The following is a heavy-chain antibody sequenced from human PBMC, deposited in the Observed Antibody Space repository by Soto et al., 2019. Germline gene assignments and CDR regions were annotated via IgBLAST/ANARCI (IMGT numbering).Heavy chain of an antibody. CDR3: AITWGSGYCSSTSCYRGGSNFDY. Sequence: ASVKVSCKASGYTFTSYGISWVRQAPGQGLEWMGWISAYNGNTNYAQKLQGRVTMTTDTSTSTAYMELRSLRSDDTTVYYCAITWGSGYCSSTSCYRGGSNFDYWGQGTLVTVSS. CDR1: GYTFTSYG. J-gene: IGHJ4*02. CDR2: ISAYNGNT. D-gene: IGHD2-2*01. V-gene: IGHV1-18*01.